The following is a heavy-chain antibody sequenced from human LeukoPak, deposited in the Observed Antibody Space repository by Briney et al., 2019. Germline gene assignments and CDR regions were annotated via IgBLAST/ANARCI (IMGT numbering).Heavy chain of an antibody. CDR1: GYTFTSYY. CDR2: INHSVGRT. CDR3: ARAPEYSSSSGFDI. Sequence: ASVKVSCKPSGYTFTSYYMYWVRQAPRPRLEGVGMINHSVGRTSYAQKFHGRDTMTRDTSKNQFSLQLSSVTAADTAVYYWARAPEYSSSSGFDIWGQGALVAVSS. J-gene: IGHJ4*02. V-gene: IGHV1-46*01. D-gene: IGHD6-6*01.